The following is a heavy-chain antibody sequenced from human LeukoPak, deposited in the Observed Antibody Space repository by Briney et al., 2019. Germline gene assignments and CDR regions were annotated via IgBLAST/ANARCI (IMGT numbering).Heavy chain of an antibody. D-gene: IGHD7-27*01. CDR1: GYTFTSYD. V-gene: IGHV1-8*01. Sequence: ASVKVFCKASGYTFTSYDFNWVRQATGQRPEWMGWMSPNSGDTGYAQKFQDRVTMTRNTSISTAYMELSSLRSDDTAVYYCARGPPNWGYDYWGPGTLVTVSS. CDR3: ARGPPNWGYDY. CDR2: MSPNSGDT. J-gene: IGHJ4*02.